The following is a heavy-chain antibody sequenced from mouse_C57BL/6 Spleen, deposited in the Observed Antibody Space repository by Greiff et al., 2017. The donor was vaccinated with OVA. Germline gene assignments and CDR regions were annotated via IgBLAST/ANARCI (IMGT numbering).Heavy chain of an antibody. CDR2: IYPGDGDT. V-gene: IGHV1-82*01. J-gene: IGHJ4*01. CDR1: GYAFSSSW. Sequence: VQLQQSGPELVKPGASVKISCKASGYAFSSSWMNWVKQRPGKGLEWIGRIYPGDGDTNYNGKFKGKATLTADKSSSTAYMQLSSLTSEDSAVYVCARSGRGYYAMDYWGQGTSVTVSS. CDR3: ARSGRGYYAMDY.